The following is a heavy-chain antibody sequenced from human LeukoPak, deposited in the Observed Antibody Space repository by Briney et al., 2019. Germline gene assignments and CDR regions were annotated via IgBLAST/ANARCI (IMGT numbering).Heavy chain of an antibody. J-gene: IGHJ5*02. D-gene: IGHD6-6*01. Sequence: GASVKVSCKASGYTFTSYGISWVRQAPGQGLEWMGWISAYNGNTNYAQKLQGRVTMTTDTSTSTAYMELRSLRSDDTAVYYCARDSSPQLLYWFDPWGQGTLVTVSS. V-gene: IGHV1-18*01. CDR1: GYTFTSYG. CDR2: ISAYNGNT. CDR3: ARDSSPQLLYWFDP.